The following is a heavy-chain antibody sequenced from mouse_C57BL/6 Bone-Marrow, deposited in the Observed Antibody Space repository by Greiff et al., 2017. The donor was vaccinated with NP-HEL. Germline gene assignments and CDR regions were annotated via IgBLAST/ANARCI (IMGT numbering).Heavy chain of an antibody. CDR2: IWTGGGT. D-gene: IGHD1-1*01. V-gene: IGHV2-9-1*01. CDR3: ARNYITTVVAKWYFDV. J-gene: IGHJ1*03. CDR1: GFSLTSYA. Sequence: VKLVESGPGLVAPSQSLSITCTVSGFSLTSYAISWVRQPPGKGLEWLGVIWTGGGTNYNSALKSRLSISKDNSKSQVFLKMNSLQTDDTARYYCARNYITTVVAKWYFDVWGTGTTVTVSS.